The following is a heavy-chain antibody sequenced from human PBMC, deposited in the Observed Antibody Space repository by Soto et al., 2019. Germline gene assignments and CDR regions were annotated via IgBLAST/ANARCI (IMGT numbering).Heavy chain of an antibody. CDR2: ISGSGGST. J-gene: IGHJ6*03. Sequence: GGSLRLSCAASGFTFSSYAMSWVRQAPGKGLEWVSAISGSGGSTYYADSVKGRFTISRDNSKNTLYLQMNSLRAEDTAVYYCAKVSTFDWLPHYYYMDVWGKGTTVTVSS. CDR3: AKVSTFDWLPHYYYMDV. CDR1: GFTFSSYA. D-gene: IGHD3-9*01. V-gene: IGHV3-23*01.